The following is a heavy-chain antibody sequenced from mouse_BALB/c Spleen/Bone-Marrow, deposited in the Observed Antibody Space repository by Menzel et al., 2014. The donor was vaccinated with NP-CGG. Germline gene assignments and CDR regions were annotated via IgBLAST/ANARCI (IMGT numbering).Heavy chain of an antibody. Sequence: EVQLQQSGAELVKPGASVKLSCTASGFNIKDTYMHWVKQRPEQGLEWIGRIDPANGNTKYDPKFQGKATITADTSSNTAYLQLSSLTSEDTAVYYCALHRYVGPGFAYWGQGTLVTVSA. V-gene: IGHV14-3*02. CDR3: ALHRYVGPGFAY. CDR1: GFNIKDTY. D-gene: IGHD2-14*01. J-gene: IGHJ3*01. CDR2: IDPANGNT.